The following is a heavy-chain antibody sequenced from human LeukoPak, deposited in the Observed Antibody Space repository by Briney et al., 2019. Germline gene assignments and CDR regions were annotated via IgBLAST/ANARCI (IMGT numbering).Heavy chain of an antibody. J-gene: IGHJ6*02. CDR3: ASITMVRGLRYGMDV. V-gene: IGHV4-61*08. CDR1: GASISSGDYY. Sequence: PSETLSLTCTVSGASISSGDYYWSWIRQPPGKGLEWIGYIYYSGSTNYNPSLKSRVTISVDTSKNQFSLKLSSVTAADTAVYYCASITMVRGLRYGMDVWGQGTTVTVSS. CDR2: IYYSGST. D-gene: IGHD3-10*01.